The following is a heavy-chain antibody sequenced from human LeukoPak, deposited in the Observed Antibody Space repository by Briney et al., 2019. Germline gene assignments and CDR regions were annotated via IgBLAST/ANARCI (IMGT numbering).Heavy chain of an antibody. CDR3: ARDTGSGYDDDFDI. D-gene: IGHD5-12*01. V-gene: IGHV1-2*02. CDR1: GYTFTGYY. Sequence: GASVKVSCKASGYTFTGYYMHWVRQAPGQGLEWMGWINPNSGGTNYAQKFQGGVTMTRDTSISTAYRELSRLRSDDTAVYYCARDTGSGYDDDFDIWGQGTMVTVSS. J-gene: IGHJ3*02. CDR2: INPNSGGT.